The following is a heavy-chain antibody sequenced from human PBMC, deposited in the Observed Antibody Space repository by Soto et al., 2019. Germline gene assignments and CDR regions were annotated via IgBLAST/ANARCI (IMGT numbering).Heavy chain of an antibody. CDR3: ARVAYDFWSGYPLGWFDP. CDR2: IYYSGST. D-gene: IGHD3-3*01. V-gene: IGHV4-61*01. CDR1: GGSVSSGSYY. Sequence: QVQLQESGPGLVKPSETLSLTCTVSGGSVSSGSYYWSWIRQPPGKGLEWIGYIYYSGSTNYNPSLQSRVTISVDTSKNQFSLKLSSVTAADTAVYYCARVAYDFWSGYPLGWFDPWGQGTLVTVSS. J-gene: IGHJ5*02.